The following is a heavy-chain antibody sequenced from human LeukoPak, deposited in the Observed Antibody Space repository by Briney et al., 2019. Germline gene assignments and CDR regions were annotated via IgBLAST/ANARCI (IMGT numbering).Heavy chain of an antibody. D-gene: IGHD5-12*01. J-gene: IGHJ4*02. CDR1: GFTFSSYS. CDR2: ISGSGGTT. Sequence: GGSLRLSCAASGFTFSSYSMNWVRQAPGKGLEWVSAISGSGGTTYYADSVKGRFTMSRDNSNNMVYLQMGSLRAEDTAVYYCARDGVATNDYWGQGILVAVSS. CDR3: ARDGVATNDY. V-gene: IGHV3-23*01.